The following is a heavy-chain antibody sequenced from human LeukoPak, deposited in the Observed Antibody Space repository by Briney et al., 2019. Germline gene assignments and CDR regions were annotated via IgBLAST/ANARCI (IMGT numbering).Heavy chain of an antibody. CDR2: INPSGGST. J-gene: IGHJ5*02. CDR3: ARETVGSPPGDWFDP. D-gene: IGHD2-21*02. Sequence: GASVKVSCKASGYTFTSYYMHWVRQAPGQGLEWMGIINPSGGSTSYAQKFQGRVTMTRDTSTSTVYMELSSLRSEDTAVYYCARETVGSPPGDWFDPWGQGTLVTVSS. V-gene: IGHV1-46*01. CDR1: GYTFTSYY.